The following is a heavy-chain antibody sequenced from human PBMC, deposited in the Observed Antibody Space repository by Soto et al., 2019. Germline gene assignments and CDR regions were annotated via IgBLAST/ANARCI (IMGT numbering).Heavy chain of an antibody. V-gene: IGHV2-5*02. CDR3: AHASDYDLLSFDH. CDR1: GFSLTTTSMG. D-gene: IGHD6-25*01. J-gene: IGHJ4*02. Sequence: QITLKESGPPLVRPAQTLTLPCAFSGFSLTTTSMGVAWIRQPPGKALEWLALIYWDDDQRYSPSLKDRLTISKDTSRSRVVLQISNLSPEDTGTSFCAHASDYDLLSFDHWGPGTLVTVSS. CDR2: IYWDDDQ.